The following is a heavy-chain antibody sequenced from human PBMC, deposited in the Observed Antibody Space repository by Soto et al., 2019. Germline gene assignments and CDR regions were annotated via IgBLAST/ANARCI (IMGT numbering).Heavy chain of an antibody. CDR2: INSDGSST. CDR3: ARATGMSGPDL. V-gene: IGHV3-74*01. D-gene: IGHD4-4*01. CDR1: GFTFSSNW. Sequence: GGSLRLSCAASGFTFSSNWMHWVRQAPGKGLVWVSRINSDGSSTAYADSVKGRFTISRDNAKNTLYLQMNSLRAEDTAVYYCARATGMSGPDLSGQATRVTVAS. J-gene: IGHJ5*02.